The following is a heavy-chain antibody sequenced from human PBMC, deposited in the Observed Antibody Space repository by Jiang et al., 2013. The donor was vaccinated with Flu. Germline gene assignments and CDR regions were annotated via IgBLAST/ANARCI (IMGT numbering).Heavy chain of an antibody. CDR3: ARDSSSEAYPLLLYYFDL. V-gene: IGHV1-69*13. D-gene: IGHD1-26*01. J-gene: IGHJ2*01. CDR1: GGTIGTV. Sequence: EVKKPGASVKVSCKTSGGTIGTVISWVRQAPGQGLEWMGGFIPMFATTNYAQKFQDRVTITADESTSTVYMELSNLRSEDTAVYYCARDSSSEAYPLLLYYFDLWGRGTLVTVSS. CDR2: FIPMFATT.